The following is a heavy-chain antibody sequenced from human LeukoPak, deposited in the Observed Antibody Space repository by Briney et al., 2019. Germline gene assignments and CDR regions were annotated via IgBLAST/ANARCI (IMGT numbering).Heavy chain of an antibody. CDR2: IYSGSRT. CDR3: ASNSGYYAFDI. J-gene: IGHJ3*02. V-gene: IGHV3-53*01. CDR1: GFTVSSSY. Sequence: GGSLRLSCAASGFTVSSSYMSWVRQAPGKGLEWVSVIYSGSRTYYADSVKGRFTISRDNSKNTLYLQMNSLRAEDTAVYYCASNSGYYAFDIWGQGTMVTVSS. D-gene: IGHD3-22*01.